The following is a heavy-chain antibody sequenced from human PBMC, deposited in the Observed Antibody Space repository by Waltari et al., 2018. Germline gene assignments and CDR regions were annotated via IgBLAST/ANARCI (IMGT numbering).Heavy chain of an antibody. V-gene: IGHV3-23*01. J-gene: IGHJ4*02. CDR3: AKDPLPYLELSDYFDY. D-gene: IGHD1-7*01. Sequence: EVQLLESGGGLVQPGGSLRLSCAASGFTFSSYAMSWVRQAPGKGLEWVSAILGSGCSTYYADSVKGRFTISRDNSKNTLYLQMNSLRAEDTAVYYCAKDPLPYLELSDYFDYWGQGTLVTVSS. CDR2: ILGSGCST. CDR1: GFTFSSYA.